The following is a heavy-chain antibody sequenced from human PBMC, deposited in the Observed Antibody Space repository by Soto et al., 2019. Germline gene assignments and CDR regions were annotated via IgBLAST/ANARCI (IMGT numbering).Heavy chain of an antibody. J-gene: IGHJ4*02. CDR3: VDTGIAVAGTDY. CDR2: IIPILGIA. V-gene: IGHV1-69*02. Sequence: GASVKVSCKASEGTFSSYTISWVRQAPGQGLGWMGRIIPILGIANYAQKFQGRVTITADKSTSTAYMELSSLRSEDTAVYYCVDTGIAVAGTDYWGQGTLVTVSS. D-gene: IGHD6-19*01. CDR1: EGTFSSYT.